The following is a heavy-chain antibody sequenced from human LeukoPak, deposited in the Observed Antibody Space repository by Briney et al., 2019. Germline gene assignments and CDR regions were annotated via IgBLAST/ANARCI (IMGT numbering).Heavy chain of an antibody. CDR1: GFTFSTYA. CDR3: ASSGSYRFDY. J-gene: IGHJ4*02. V-gene: IGHV3-30*04. Sequence: GGSLRLSCAASGFTFSTYAMHWVRQAPGKGLEWVAVISYDGSNKYYADSVKGRFTISRDNSKNTLYLQMNSLRDEDTAVYYCASSGSYRFDYWGQGTLVTVSS. CDR2: ISYDGSNK. D-gene: IGHD1-26*01.